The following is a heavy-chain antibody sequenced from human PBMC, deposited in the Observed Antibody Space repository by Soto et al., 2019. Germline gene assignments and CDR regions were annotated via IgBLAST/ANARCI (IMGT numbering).Heavy chain of an antibody. J-gene: IGHJ4*02. D-gene: IGHD2-21*02. Sequence: SVKVSCKASGFTFPSSAVQWVRQARGQRLEWIGWIVVGSGNTNYAQKFQERVTITRDMSTSTAYMELSSLRSEDTAVYYCAAFFWSYCGGDLYYYCGQRSLVIGSS. CDR3: AAFFWSYCGGDLYYY. CDR2: IVVGSGNT. V-gene: IGHV1-58*01. CDR1: GFTFPSSA.